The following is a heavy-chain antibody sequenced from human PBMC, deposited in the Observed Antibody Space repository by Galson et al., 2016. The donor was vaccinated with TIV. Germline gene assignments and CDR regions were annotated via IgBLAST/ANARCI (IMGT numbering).Heavy chain of an antibody. CDR3: ARDSGLGLETC. CDR1: GFTFSTYE. D-gene: IGHD3-3*01. Sequence: SLRLSCAASGFTFSTYEMNWVRQAPGKGLEWISYTTSSGNTRYYEDSVKGRFTIARDNAKNALYLQMNSLRVEDTAMYYCARDSGLGLETCWGQGTLVIVSS. CDR2: TTSSGNTR. J-gene: IGHJ4*02. V-gene: IGHV3-48*03.